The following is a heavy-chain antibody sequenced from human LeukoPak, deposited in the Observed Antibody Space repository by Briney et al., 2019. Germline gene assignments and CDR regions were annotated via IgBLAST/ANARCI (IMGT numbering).Heavy chain of an antibody. J-gene: IGHJ4*02. D-gene: IGHD4-23*01. V-gene: IGHV4-61*02. CDR1: GGSISSGSYY. CDR3: ARAGSVVTMTSPFDY. Sequence: PSETLSLTCTVSGGSISSGSYYWSWIRQPTGKGLEWIGRIYTSGSTNYNPSLKSRVTISVDTSKNQFSLKLSSVTAADTAVYYCARAGSVVTMTSPFDYWGQGTLVTVSS. CDR2: IYTSGST.